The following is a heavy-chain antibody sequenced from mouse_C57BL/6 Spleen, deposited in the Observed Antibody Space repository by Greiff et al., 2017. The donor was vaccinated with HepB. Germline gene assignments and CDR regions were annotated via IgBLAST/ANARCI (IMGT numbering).Heavy chain of an antibody. V-gene: IGHV3-6*01. D-gene: IGHD1-1*01. CDR2: ISYDGSN. CDR1: GYSITSGYY. J-gene: IGHJ1*03. CDR3: ARYGPSWYFDV. Sequence: VQLKESGPGLVKPSQSLSLTCSVTGYSITSGYYWNWIRQFPGNKLEWMGYISYDGSNNYNPSLKNRISITRDTSKNQFFLKLNSVTTEDTATYYCARYGPSWYFDVWGTGTTVTVSS.